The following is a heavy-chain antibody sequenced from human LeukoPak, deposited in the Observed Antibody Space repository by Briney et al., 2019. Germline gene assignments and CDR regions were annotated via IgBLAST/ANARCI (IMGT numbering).Heavy chain of an antibody. CDR2: ISGSGGTT. CDR3: AAPFDY. J-gene: IGHJ4*02. CDR1: GFTFSNYD. V-gene: IGHV3-23*01. Sequence: PGGSTRLSCAASGFTFSNYDMNWVRQAPGKGLEWVSGISGSGGTTYYGDSVKGRFTISRDNSKNTLYLQMNSLRAEDTAVYYCAAPFDYWGQGTLVTVSS.